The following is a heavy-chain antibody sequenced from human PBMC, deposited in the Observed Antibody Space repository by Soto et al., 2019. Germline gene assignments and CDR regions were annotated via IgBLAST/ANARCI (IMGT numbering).Heavy chain of an antibody. CDR2: IKKDGSEQ. CDR1: GFTYDIYW. Sequence: AQLEQSGGGLVQPGGSLRLSCVGSGFTYDIYWMNWVRQAPGKGLEWVANIKKDGSEQYYVDSVKGRFTVSRDNAKNSVYLQMNSLRVEDTAVYYCARGRYSYGYGPDLDFWGQGTLVTVSS. V-gene: IGHV3-7*03. J-gene: IGHJ4*02. CDR3: ARGRYSYGYGPDLDF. D-gene: IGHD5-18*01.